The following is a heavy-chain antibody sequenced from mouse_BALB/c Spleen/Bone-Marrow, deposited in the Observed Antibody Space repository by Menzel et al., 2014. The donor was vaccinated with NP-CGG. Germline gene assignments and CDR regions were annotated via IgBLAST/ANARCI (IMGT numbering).Heavy chain of an antibody. J-gene: IGHJ2*01. D-gene: IGHD2-12*01. CDR2: INSNGGST. V-gene: IGHV5-6-2*01. CDR1: GFTFSSYY. CDR3: ARQREGTLLYY. Sequence: EVQLVESGGGLVKLGWSLKLSCAASGFTFSSYYMSWVRQTPEKRLELVAAINSNGGSTYYPDTVKGRFTISRDNAKNTLYHQMSSLQSDDTALYCRARQREGTLLYYWGQGPTRTVSS.